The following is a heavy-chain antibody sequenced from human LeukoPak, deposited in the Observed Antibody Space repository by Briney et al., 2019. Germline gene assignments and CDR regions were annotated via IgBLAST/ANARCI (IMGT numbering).Heavy chain of an antibody. J-gene: IGHJ5*02. D-gene: IGHD3-22*01. CDR1: GYSFTSYW. CDR3: ARSTYYYDSSGYLNWFDP. CDR2: IYPGDSDT. V-gene: IGHV5-51*01. Sequence: GESLKTSCKGSGYSFTSYWIGWVRQMPGKGLEWMGIIYPGDSDTRYSPSFQGQVTISADKSISTAYLQWSSLKASDTAMYYCARSTYYYDSSGYLNWFDPWGQGTLVTVSS.